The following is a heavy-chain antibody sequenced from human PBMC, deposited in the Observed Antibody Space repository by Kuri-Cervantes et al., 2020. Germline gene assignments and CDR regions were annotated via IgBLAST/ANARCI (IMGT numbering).Heavy chain of an antibody. CDR2: ISSSGSTI. Sequence: GESLKISCAASGFTFSSYEMNWVRQAPGKGLEWVSYISSSGSTIYYADSVEGRFTISRDNAKNSLYLQMNSLRVEDTAVYYCARDRGGRTMVRGGIFGGQGTLVTVSS. CDR1: GFTFSSYE. J-gene: IGHJ4*02. D-gene: IGHD3-10*01. V-gene: IGHV3-48*03. CDR3: ARDRGGRTMVRGGIF.